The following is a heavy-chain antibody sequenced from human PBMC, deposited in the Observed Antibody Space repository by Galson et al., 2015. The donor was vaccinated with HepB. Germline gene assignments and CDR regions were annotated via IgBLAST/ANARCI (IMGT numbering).Heavy chain of an antibody. D-gene: IGHD4-11*01. CDR1: GFTFSSYS. J-gene: IGHJ4*02. V-gene: IGHV3-21*06. CDR3: ARSYSYYLHYDY. Sequence: SLRLSCAGSGFTFSSYSMNWVRQAPGKGLEWVSSISDSSSYIYYADSVKGRFTISRDYAKNSLYLQMNSLRAEDTAIYYCARSYSYYLHYDYWGRGTLVTVSS. CDR2: ISDSSSYI.